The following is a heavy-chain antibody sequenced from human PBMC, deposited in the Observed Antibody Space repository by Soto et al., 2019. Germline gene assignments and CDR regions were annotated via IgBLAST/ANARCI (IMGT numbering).Heavy chain of an antibody. V-gene: IGHV3-21*01. D-gene: IGHD2-2*02. CDR2: ISSSSSYI. CDR3: ARDRVVPAAIGGFDY. J-gene: IGHJ4*02. Sequence: GGSLRLSCAASGFTFSSYSMNWVRQAPGKGLEWVSSISSSSSYIYYADSVKGRFTISRDNAKNSLYLQMNSLRAEDTAVYYCARDRVVPAAIGGFDYWGQGTLVTVS. CDR1: GFTFSSYS.